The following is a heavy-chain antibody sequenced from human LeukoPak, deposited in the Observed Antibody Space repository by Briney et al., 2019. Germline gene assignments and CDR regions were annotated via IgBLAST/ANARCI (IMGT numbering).Heavy chain of an antibody. Sequence: GGSLRLSCVASGFSSNYMSWVRQAPGKGLEWVSVIYSGDSTYYADSVKGRFTISRDISKNTLYLQMNSLRPEDTAVYHCARGLWDATGYWGQGTLVTVSS. CDR1: GFSSNY. V-gene: IGHV3-66*02. CDR3: ARGLWDATGY. D-gene: IGHD1-14*01. CDR2: IYSGDST. J-gene: IGHJ4*02.